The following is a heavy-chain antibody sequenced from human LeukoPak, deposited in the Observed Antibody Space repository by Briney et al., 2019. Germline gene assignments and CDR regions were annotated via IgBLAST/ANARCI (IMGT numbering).Heavy chain of an antibody. CDR1: GYTFILYA. J-gene: IGHJ5*02. D-gene: IGHD2-8*02. CDR2: INAGNGNT. V-gene: IGHV1-3*01. CDR3: TRSQIGPGNWFDP. Sequence: ASVKVSCKASGYTFILYAMHWVRQAPGQRLEWMGWINAGNGNTKYAQRFQGRVTITSDTSATTAYMELSSLRSEDTAVYYCTRSQIGPGNWFDPWGQGTLVTVSS.